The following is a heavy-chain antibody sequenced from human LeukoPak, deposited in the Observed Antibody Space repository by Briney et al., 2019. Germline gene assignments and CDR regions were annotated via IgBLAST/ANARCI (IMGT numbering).Heavy chain of an antibody. CDR3: ARDLGGSPRLNFDY. Sequence: GGSLRLSCAASGFTFSSYAMHWVRQAPGKGLEWVAVISYDGSNKYYADSVKGRFTISRDNSKNTLYLQMNSLRAEDTAVYYCARDLGGSPRLNFDYWGQGTLVTVSS. V-gene: IGHV3-30-3*01. J-gene: IGHJ4*02. CDR1: GFTFSSYA. D-gene: IGHD3-16*01. CDR2: ISYDGSNK.